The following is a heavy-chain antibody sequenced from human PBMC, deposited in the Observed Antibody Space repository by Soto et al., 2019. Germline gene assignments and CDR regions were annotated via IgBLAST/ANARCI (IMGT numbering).Heavy chain of an antibody. CDR1: GYTFTSYG. Sequence: QVQLVQSGAEVKKPGASVKVSCKASGYTFTSYGISWVRQAPGQGLEWMGWISTYNGNTNYAQKLQGRVTMTTDTAPSTAYMELRGLRSDDTAVYYWARDGQTTMVRGVRGGSYNYYGMDVWGQGTTGNVSS. D-gene: IGHD3-10*01. V-gene: IGHV1-18*04. J-gene: IGHJ6*02. CDR2: ISTYNGNT. CDR3: ARDGQTTMVRGVRGGSYNYYGMDV.